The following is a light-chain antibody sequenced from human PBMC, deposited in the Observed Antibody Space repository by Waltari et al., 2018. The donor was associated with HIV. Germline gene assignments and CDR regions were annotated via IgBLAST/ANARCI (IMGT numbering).Light chain of an antibody. J-gene: IGKJ4*01. CDR1: QAISGW. CDR3: QQADSVPLT. V-gene: IGKV1-12*01. CDR2: GTS. Sequence: DIQMTQSPSSVSASVGDRVTITCRASQAISGWLAWYQQKPGKAPKLLIYGTSSLQSCVPSRLSCSGSGTDFTLNISSLQSEDFATYYCQQADSVPLTFGVGTKVEIK.